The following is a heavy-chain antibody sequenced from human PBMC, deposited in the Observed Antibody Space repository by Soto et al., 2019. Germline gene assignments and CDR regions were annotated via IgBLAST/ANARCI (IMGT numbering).Heavy chain of an antibody. CDR3: ARVNQWELPQPYYYYYGMDV. V-gene: IGHV3-30*03. D-gene: IGHD1-26*01. Sequence: GGSLRLSCASSGFTFSSYGMHWVRQAPGKGLEWVAVISYDRSNKYYADSVKGRFTISRDNAKNTLYLQMNSLRAEDTAVYYCARVNQWELPQPYYYYYGMDVWGQGATVTVSS. J-gene: IGHJ6*02. CDR2: ISYDRSNK. CDR1: GFTFSSYG.